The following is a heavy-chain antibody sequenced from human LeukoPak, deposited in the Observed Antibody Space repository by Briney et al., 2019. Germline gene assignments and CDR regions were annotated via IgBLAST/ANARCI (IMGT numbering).Heavy chain of an antibody. J-gene: IGHJ4*02. CDR2: IYHTGST. V-gene: IGHV4-59*01. CDR3: ARDPSSGSLDY. Sequence: SETLSLTCTVSGGSFSFYYWSWIRQPPGKGLEWIGYIYHTGSTNYNPSVKSRVTISVDTSKNHFSLKLSSVTAADTAVYYCARDPSSGSLDYWGQGTLVTVSS. D-gene: IGHD3-10*01. CDR1: GGSFSFYY.